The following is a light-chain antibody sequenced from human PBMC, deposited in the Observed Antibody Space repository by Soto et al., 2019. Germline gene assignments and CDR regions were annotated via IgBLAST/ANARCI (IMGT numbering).Light chain of an antibody. J-gene: IGKJ1*01. CDR3: QQYNIWPPWT. Sequence: EIVLAPTRATVCWAGGECGSRSWRASQSVSSNLAWYQKKPGQAPRLLIYGASTRATGIPARFSGSGSATELTLTISSLQSGDFALYCCQQYNIWPPWTFGQGTKVDIK. CDR2: GAS. V-gene: IGKV3-15*01. CDR1: QSVSSN.